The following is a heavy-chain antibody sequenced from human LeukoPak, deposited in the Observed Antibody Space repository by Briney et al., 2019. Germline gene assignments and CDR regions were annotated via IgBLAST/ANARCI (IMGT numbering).Heavy chain of an antibody. V-gene: IGHV1-2*04. CDR3: ARGPAWSSSLEYWFDP. J-gene: IGHJ5*02. D-gene: IGHD2-2*01. CDR2: INPNSGGT. CDR1: GYTFTGYY. Sequence: ASVNVSCKASGYTFTGYYMHWVRQAPGQGLEWMGWINPNSGGTNYAQKFQGWVTMTRDTSISTAYMELSRLRSDDTAVYYCARGPAWSSSLEYWFDPWGQGTLVTVSS.